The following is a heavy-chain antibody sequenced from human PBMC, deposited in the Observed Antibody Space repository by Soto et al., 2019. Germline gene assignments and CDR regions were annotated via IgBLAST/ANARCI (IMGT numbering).Heavy chain of an antibody. V-gene: IGHV1-18*01. CDR3: ARDILVVPAAFYYYYYGMDV. CDR2: ISAYNGNT. Sequence: QVQLVQSGAEVKKPGASVKVSCKASGYTFTSYGISWVRQAPGQGLEWMGWISAYNGNTNYAQKLQGRVTMTTDTSTSTAYMELRSLRSDDTAVYYCARDILVVPAAFYYYYYGMDVWGQGTTVTVSS. D-gene: IGHD2-2*01. CDR1: GYTFTSYG. J-gene: IGHJ6*02.